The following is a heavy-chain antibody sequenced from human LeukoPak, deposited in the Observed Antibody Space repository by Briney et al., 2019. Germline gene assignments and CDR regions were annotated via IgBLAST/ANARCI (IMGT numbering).Heavy chain of an antibody. CDR1: GFTLSSYA. V-gene: IGHV3-23*01. CDR2: LGISGDYA. D-gene: IGHD2-15*01. CDR3: ARELGYCSGGSCPEGPNWFDP. Sequence: GGSLRLSCVASGFTLSSYAVSWVRQAPGKGLQWVSSLGISGDYAWYADSVKGRFTISRDNSKNTLYLQMNSLRAEGTAVYYCARELGYCSGGSCPEGPNWFDPWGQGTLVTVSS. J-gene: IGHJ5*02.